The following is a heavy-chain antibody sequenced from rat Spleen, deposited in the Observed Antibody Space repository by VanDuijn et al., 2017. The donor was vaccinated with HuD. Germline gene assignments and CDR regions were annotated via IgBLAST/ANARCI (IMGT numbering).Heavy chain of an antibody. V-gene: IGHV5-25*01. Sequence: EVHLVESGGGLVQPGRSLKLSCAASEFTFSSFAMAWVRQAPKKGLEWVATITSGDSNTYYQDSVKGRFTISRDNAKSTLYLQMDSLRSEDTATYYCANAEFGVGWFAYWGQGTLVTVAS. D-gene: IGHD4-3*01. J-gene: IGHJ3*01. CDR3: ANAEFGVGWFAY. CDR2: ITSGDSNT. CDR1: EFTFSSFA.